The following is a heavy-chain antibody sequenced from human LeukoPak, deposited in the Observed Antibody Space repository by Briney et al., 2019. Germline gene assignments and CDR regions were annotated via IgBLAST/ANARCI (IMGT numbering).Heavy chain of an antibody. D-gene: IGHD1-20*01. CDR1: GGSISSGGYY. J-gene: IGHJ4*02. V-gene: IGHV4-31*03. CDR2: IYYSGST. Sequence: SQTLSLTCTVSGGSISSGGYYWSWIRQHPGKGLEWIGYIYYSGSTYYNPSLKSRVTISVDTSKNQFSLKLSSVTAADTAVYYSATTHNWNFDYWGQGTLVTVSS. CDR3: ATTHNWNFDY.